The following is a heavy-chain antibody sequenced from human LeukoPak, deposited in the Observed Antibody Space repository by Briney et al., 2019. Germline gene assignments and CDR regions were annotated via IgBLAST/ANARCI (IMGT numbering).Heavy chain of an antibody. D-gene: IGHD3-22*01. CDR1: GGSFSGYY. CDR2: INHSGST. Sequence: SETLSLTCAVYGGSFSGYYWGWIRQPSGKGLEWIGEINHSGSTNYNPSLKSRVTISVDTSKNQFSLKLSSVTAADTAVYYCARVRYYDSSGLPDYWGQGTLVTVSS. V-gene: IGHV4-34*01. J-gene: IGHJ4*02. CDR3: ARVRYYDSSGLPDY.